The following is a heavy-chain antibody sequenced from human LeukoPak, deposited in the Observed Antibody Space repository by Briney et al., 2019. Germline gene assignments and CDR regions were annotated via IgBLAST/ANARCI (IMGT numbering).Heavy chain of an antibody. V-gene: IGHV1-18*01. J-gene: IGHJ5*02. Sequence: SVKVSCKASGCTFTSYGIRWVQQAPGQGLEWIGWISAYNGNTNYAQKLQGRVTMTTDTSTSTAYMELRSLRSDDTAVYYCARDREEFNCGGDCYSSGWFDPWGQGTLVTVSS. CDR2: ISAYNGNT. CDR1: GCTFTSYG. CDR3: ARDREEFNCGGDCYSSGWFDP. D-gene: IGHD2-21*01.